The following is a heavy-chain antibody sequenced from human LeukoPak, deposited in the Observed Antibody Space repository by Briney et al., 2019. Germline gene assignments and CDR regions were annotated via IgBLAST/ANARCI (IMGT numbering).Heavy chain of an antibody. V-gene: IGHV3-53*01. Sequence: GGSLRLSCAASGLTVSTDYMSWVRQAPWKGLEWVSVIYSGGSTYYADSVKGRFTISRDNSKNTLYLQMNSLRAEDTAVYYCASQSLTYYYDSSGQHDAFDIWGQGTMVTVSS. CDR3: ASQSLTYYYDSSGQHDAFDI. D-gene: IGHD3-22*01. CDR2: IYSGGST. J-gene: IGHJ3*02. CDR1: GLTVSTDY.